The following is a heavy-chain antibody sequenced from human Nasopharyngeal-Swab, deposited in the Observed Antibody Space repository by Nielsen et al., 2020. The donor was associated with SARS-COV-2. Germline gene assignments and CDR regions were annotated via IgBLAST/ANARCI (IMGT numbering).Heavy chain of an antibody. V-gene: IGHV4-59*01. CDR3: ARGRYSSSPGGY. J-gene: IGHJ4*02. D-gene: IGHD6-13*01. CDR2: IYYSGST. Sequence: SETLSLTCTVSGGSISSYYWSWIRQPPGKGLEWIGYIYYSGSTNYNPSLKSRVTISVDTSKNQFSLKLNSVTAADTAVYYCARGRYSSSPGGYWGQGTLVTVSS. CDR1: GGSISSYY.